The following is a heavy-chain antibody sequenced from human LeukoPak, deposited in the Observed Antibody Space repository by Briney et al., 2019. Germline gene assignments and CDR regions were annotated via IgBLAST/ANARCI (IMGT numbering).Heavy chain of an antibody. J-gene: IGHJ6*03. CDR2: IIPIFGTA. V-gene: IGHV1-69*05. CDR1: GGTFSSYA. Sequence: SVKVSCKASGGTFSSYAISWVRQAPGQGLEWMERIIPIFGTANYAQKFQGRVTITTDESTSTAYMELSSLRSEDTAVYYCAREPEARGYYYYYMDVWGKGTTVTASS. CDR3: AREPEARGYYYYYMDV.